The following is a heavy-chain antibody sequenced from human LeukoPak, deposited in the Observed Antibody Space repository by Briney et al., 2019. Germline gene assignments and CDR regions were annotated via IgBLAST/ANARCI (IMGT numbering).Heavy chain of an antibody. CDR2: IYYSGST. V-gene: IGHV4-28*03. CDR3: ARAYCGGDCYENWFDP. J-gene: IGHJ5*02. D-gene: IGHD2-21*02. Sequence: SDPLSLTCAVSGYSISSSNWRGWIRQPPGTGLEWIGYIYYSGSTYYNPSLKSRVTMSVDTYKNQFSLKLSSVTAVDSAVYYCARAYCGGDCYENWFDPWGQGTLVTVSS. CDR1: GYSISSSNW.